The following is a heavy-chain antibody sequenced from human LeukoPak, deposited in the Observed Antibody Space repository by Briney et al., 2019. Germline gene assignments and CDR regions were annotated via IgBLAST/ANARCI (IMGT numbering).Heavy chain of an antibody. CDR1: GYTLTSYG. V-gene: IGHV1-18*01. D-gene: IGHD5-12*01. Sequence: ASVKVSCKASGYTLTSYGISWVRQAPGQGLEWMGWINTYNGNTKYAQKFQGRVTMTTDTSTSTAYMELRSLRSDDTAVYYCARDFGLRRLVWFDPWGQGTLVTVSS. CDR3: ARDFGLRRLVWFDP. CDR2: INTYNGNT. J-gene: IGHJ5*02.